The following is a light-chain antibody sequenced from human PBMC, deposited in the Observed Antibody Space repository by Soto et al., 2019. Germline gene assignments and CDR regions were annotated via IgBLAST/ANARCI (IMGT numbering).Light chain of an antibody. CDR2: AAS. J-gene: IGKJ2*01. V-gene: IGKV1-6*01. Sequence: AIQMTQSPSSLSTSVGDRVTITCRASQGIRNDLGWYQQKPGKAPKLLIYAASKLQSGVPSRFIGSGSGAEFTLTITRLQPEDFATYFCLQDYSYPYTFGQGTELEIK. CDR3: LQDYSYPYT. CDR1: QGIRND.